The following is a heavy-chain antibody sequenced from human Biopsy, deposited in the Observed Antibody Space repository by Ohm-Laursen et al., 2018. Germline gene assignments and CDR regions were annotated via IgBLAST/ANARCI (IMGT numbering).Heavy chain of an antibody. CDR3: VRDRRDWYEP. CDR1: GGSISSGGYY. J-gene: IGHJ5*02. Sequence: TLSLTCSVSGGSISSGGYYWSWIRQFPGKGLELLGYIYNVESTYYNPSLKSRVLISGGASRNQYSLKFTSVTAADTAVYYCVRDRRDWYEPWGQGTLVTVSS. CDR2: IYNVEST. V-gene: IGHV4-31*03.